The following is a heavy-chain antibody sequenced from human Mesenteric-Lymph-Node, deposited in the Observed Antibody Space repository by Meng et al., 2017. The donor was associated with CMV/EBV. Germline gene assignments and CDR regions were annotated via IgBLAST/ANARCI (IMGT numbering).Heavy chain of an antibody. Sequence: GESLKISCAASGFTFSSYAMTWVRQAPGKGLEWVAFLHYDGGEKYYGDSVKGRFTISRDTSKNTLYLQMDSLRPEDTAIYYCATDPHDFWSGKNWFDFWGQGTLVTVSS. D-gene: IGHD3-3*01. CDR1: GFTFSSYA. CDR2: LHYDGGEK. CDR3: ATDPHDFWSGKNWFDF. V-gene: IGHV3-30*02. J-gene: IGHJ5*01.